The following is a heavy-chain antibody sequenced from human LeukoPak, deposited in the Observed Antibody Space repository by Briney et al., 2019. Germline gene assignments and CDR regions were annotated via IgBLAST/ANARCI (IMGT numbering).Heavy chain of an antibody. CDR2: IYYSGST. CDR3: ARGKSRDYWFDP. CDR1: GGSLSSSSYY. J-gene: IGHJ5*02. Sequence: SETLSLTCTVSGGSLSSSSYYWGWIRQPPGTGLEWIGSIYYSGSTYYNPSLKSRVTISVDTSKNQFSLKLSSVTAADTAVYYCARGKSRDYWFDPWGQGTLVTVSS. V-gene: IGHV4-39*07. D-gene: IGHD3-10*01.